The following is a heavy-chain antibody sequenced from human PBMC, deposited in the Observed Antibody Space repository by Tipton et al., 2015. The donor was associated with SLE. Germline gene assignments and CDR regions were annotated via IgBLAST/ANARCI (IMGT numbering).Heavy chain of an antibody. CDR2: ISRTSDFL. Sequence: SLRLSCAASGFTFSTYGLHWVRHAPGKGLEWVSYISRTSDFLDYAHSVKGRFTISRDNAKNTLYLQMNSLRAEDTAVYYCAKALWSIAAAGGGFDYWGQGTLVTVSS. D-gene: IGHD6-13*01. CDR3: AKALWSIAAAGGGFDY. CDR1: GFTFSTYG. J-gene: IGHJ4*02. V-gene: IGHV3-21*05.